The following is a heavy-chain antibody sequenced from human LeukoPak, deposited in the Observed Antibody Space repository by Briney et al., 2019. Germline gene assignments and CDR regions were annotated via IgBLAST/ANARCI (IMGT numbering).Heavy chain of an antibody. CDR3: ARAQDYCSGSTCYGYFQY. J-gene: IGHJ1*01. CDR1: GFTFDDYA. D-gene: IGHD2-15*01. CDR2: ISGDGGST. Sequence: PGGSLRLSCAASGFTFDDYAMNWVRQGPGKGLEWVSLISGDGGSTYYADSVKGRFTISSDNSKNTLYLQMNSLKAEDTAIYYCARAQDYCSGSTCYGYFQYWGQGPLVTVSS. V-gene: IGHV3-43*02.